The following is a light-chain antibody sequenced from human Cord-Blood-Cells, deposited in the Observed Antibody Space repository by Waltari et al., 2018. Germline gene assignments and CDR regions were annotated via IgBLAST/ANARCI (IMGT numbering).Light chain of an antibody. CDR2: GKN. CDR3: NSRDSSGNHPVV. J-gene: IGLJ2*01. V-gene: IGLV3-19*01. Sequence: SSELTQDPAVSVALGQTVRITCQGDSLRSYYASWYQKKPGQAPLLVIYGKNNRPSGIPDRFSGSSSGNTASLTITGAQAEDEADYYCNSRDSSGNHPVVFGGGTKLTVL. CDR1: SLRSYY.